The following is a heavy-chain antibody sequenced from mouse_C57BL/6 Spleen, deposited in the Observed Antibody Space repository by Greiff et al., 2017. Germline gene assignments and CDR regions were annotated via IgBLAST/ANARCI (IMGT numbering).Heavy chain of an antibody. CDR2: IYPGSGST. J-gene: IGHJ2*01. V-gene: IGHV1-55*01. D-gene: IGHD1-1*02. CDR3: ARYGVLYYCDY. CDR1: GYTFTSYW. Sequence: QVQLQQPGAELVKPGASVKMSCKASGYTFTSYWITWVKQRPGQGLEWIGDIYPGSGSTNYNEKFKSKATLTVDTSSSTTSMQLSSLTSADSAVXDCARYGVLYYCDYWGQGTTLTVSS.